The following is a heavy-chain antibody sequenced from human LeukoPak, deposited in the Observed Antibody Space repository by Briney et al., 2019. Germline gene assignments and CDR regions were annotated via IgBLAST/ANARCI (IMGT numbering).Heavy chain of an antibody. CDR2: IYTSGST. V-gene: IGHV4-61*02. CDR3: ARQSQLVVDY. CDR1: GGSISSGSYY. D-gene: IGHD1-1*01. J-gene: IGHJ4*02. Sequence: SETLSLTCTVSGGSISSGSYYWSWIRQPAGKGLEWIGRIYTSGSTNYNPSLKSRVTISVDTSKNQFSLKLSSVTAADTAVYYCARQSQLVVDYWGQGTLVTVSS.